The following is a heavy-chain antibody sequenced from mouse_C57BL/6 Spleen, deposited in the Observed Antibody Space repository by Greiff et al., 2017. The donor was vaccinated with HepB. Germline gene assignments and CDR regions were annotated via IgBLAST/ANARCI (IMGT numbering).Heavy chain of an antibody. J-gene: IGHJ4*01. V-gene: IGHV1-59*01. D-gene: IGHD2-3*01. CDR1: GYTFTSYW. Sequence: QVQLQQPGAELVRPGTSVKLSCKASGYTFTSYWMHWVKQRPGQGLEWIGVIDPSDSYTNYNQKFKGKATLTVDTSSSTAYMQLSSLTSEDSAVYYCARWEMGLLQGGYYAMDYWGQGTSLTVSS. CDR2: IDPSDSYT. CDR3: ARWEMGLLQGGYYAMDY.